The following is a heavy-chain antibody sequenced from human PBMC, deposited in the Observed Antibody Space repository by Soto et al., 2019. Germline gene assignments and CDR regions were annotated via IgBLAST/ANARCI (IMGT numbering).Heavy chain of an antibody. J-gene: IGHJ5*01. D-gene: IGHD4-17*01. CDR2: IAYIGTT. Sequence: QLQLQESGPGLVNPSESLFLMCTVSGVSRNNGAYYWGWVRQPPGMGLEWIGSIAYIGTTYYNTSLKSRVTISVDTSKNQFSLTLTSVTAADTAMYYCVRQDGDNWFDSWGQGALVTFSS. CDR3: VRQDGDNWFDS. V-gene: IGHV4-39*01. CDR1: GVSRNNGAYY.